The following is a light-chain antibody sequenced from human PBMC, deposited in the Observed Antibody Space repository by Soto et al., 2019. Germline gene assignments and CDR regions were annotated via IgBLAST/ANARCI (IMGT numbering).Light chain of an antibody. Sequence: ILLTQSPRSPSLSPGERATLSCRASPSVSRKLAWGQQKPGQAPRLLIYGASTRATGIPARFSGSGSGTEFTLTISSLQSEDFAVYYCQQYYNWPTLTFGGGTKVDI. CDR1: PSVSRK. V-gene: IGKV3-15*01. CDR2: GAS. J-gene: IGKJ4*01. CDR3: QQYYNWPTLT.